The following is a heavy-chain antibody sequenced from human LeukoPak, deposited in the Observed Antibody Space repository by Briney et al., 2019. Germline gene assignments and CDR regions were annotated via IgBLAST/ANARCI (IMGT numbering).Heavy chain of an antibody. CDR1: GFTFSSYC. CDR3: AISKGIGNYGMDV. D-gene: IGHD2/OR15-2a*01. V-gene: IGHV3-21*01. Sequence: AGGSLRLSCAASGFTFSSYCMNWVRQTPGKGLEWVSSISYSSTYIYYADSVEGRFTVSRDDAKNSLYLQMNSLRVEDTAVYHCAISKGIGNYGMDVWGQGTTVTVSS. CDR2: ISYSSTYI. J-gene: IGHJ6*02.